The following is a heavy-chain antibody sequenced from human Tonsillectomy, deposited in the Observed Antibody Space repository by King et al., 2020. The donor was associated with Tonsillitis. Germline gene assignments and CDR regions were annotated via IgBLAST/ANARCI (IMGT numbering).Heavy chain of an antibody. CDR2: IGTAGDT. CDR1: GFTFRSYD. J-gene: IGHJ4*02. V-gene: IGHV3-13*01. Sequence: VQLVESGGGLVQPGGSLRLSCAASGFTFRSYDMHWVRQATGKGLEWGSAIGTAGDTYYPGSVKGRFTNSRENAKNSLYLQMNSLRAEDTAVYYCARVSYGSGSYAYWGQGTLVTVSS. CDR3: ARVSYGSGSYAY. D-gene: IGHD3-10*01.